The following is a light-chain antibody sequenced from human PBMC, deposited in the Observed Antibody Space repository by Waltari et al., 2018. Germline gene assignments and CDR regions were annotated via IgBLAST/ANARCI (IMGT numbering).Light chain of an antibody. CDR2: RNN. CDR3: AAWDDSLSGWV. J-gene: IGLJ3*02. Sequence: QSVLTQPPSASGTPGQRVTISCSGCSSNLGSTYVYWYQQLPGTAPKRLIYRNNQRPSGVPDRFSGSKSGTSASLAISGLRSEDEADYYCAAWDDSLSGWVFGGGTKLTVL. CDR1: SSNLGSTY. V-gene: IGLV1-47*01.